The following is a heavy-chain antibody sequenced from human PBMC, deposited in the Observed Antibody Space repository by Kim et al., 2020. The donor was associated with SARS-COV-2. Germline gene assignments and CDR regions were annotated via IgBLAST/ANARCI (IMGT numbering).Heavy chain of an antibody. CDR1: GYTFTSYD. D-gene: IGHD5-18*01. V-gene: IGHV1-8*01. J-gene: IGHJ6*02. CDR3: ARGPLNTAMVGYYYYYGMDV. Sequence: ASVKVSCKASGYTFTSYDINWVRQATGQGLEWMGWMNPNSGNTGYAQKFQGRVTMTRNTSISTAYMELSSLRSEDTAVYYCARGPLNTAMVGYYYYYGMDVWGQGTTVTVSS. CDR2: MNPNSGNT.